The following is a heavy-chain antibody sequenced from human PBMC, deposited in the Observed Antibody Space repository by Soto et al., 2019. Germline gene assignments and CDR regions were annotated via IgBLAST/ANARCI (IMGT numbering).Heavy chain of an antibody. J-gene: IGHJ4*02. CDR1: GFFFSSYT. Sequence: EVQLLESGGGLVQPGGSLRLSCVGSGFFFSSYTMTWVRQAPGKGLEWVSSFSATSENTYYADSVRGRFTISRDSSKNTLFLQMKSLTAEDTAMYYCAKARHQQWGRLTFDHWGQGILVIVYS. D-gene: IGHD3-16*01. CDR2: FSATSENT. V-gene: IGHV3-23*01. CDR3: AKARHQQWGRLTFDH.